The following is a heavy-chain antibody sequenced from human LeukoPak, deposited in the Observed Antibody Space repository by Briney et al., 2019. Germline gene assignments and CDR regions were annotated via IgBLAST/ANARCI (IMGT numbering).Heavy chain of an antibody. CDR1: GFTFDDYA. Sequence: GRSLRLSCAASGFTFDDYAMHWVRQAPGKGLEWVSGISWNSGSIGYADSVKGRFTISRDNAKNSLYLQMNSLRAEDTALYYCARDPYSGNYGAYYYYYMDVWGKGTTVTISS. J-gene: IGHJ6*03. CDR3: ARDPYSGNYGAYYYYYMDV. V-gene: IGHV3-9*01. D-gene: IGHD1-26*01. CDR2: ISWNSGSI.